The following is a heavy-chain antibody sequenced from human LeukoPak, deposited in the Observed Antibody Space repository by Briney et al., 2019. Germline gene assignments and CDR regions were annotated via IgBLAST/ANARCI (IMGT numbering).Heavy chain of an antibody. J-gene: IGHJ4*02. CDR2: IYHSGST. V-gene: IGHV4-30-2*02. D-gene: IGHD1-1*01. CDR3: ARSRYSWNDLFDY. CDR1: GGSISSGGYS. Sequence: PSETLSLTCAVSGGSISSGGYSWSWIRQPPGKGLEWIGYIYHSGSTYYNPSLKSRVTISVDRSKNQFSLKLSSVTAADTAVYYCARSRYSWNDLFDYWGQGTLVTVSS.